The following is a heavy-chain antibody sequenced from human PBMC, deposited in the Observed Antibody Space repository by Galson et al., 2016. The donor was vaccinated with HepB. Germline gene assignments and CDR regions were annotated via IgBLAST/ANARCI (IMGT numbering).Heavy chain of an antibody. D-gene: IGHD4-17*01. CDR2: ISGSGGET. V-gene: IGHV3-23*01. Sequence: SLRLSCAASGFTFSSYAMTWVRQAPGKGLDWVSTISGSGGETHYADSVKGRFTFSRDNSKNTMYVQMTCLRAEDTAVYYCASGTTVTTSNSFWYFDLWGRGTLVTVSS. J-gene: IGHJ2*01. CDR1: GFTFSSYA. CDR3: ASGTTVTTSNSFWYFDL.